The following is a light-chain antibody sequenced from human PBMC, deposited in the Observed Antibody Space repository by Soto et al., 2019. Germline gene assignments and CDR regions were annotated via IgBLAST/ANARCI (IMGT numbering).Light chain of an antibody. V-gene: IGKV3-15*01. CDR2: SAS. Sequence: VMTQSPATLSVSPGERATLSCRASLSISNNLAWYQQKPGQAPMLLIYSASTRATAIPARFSGSASGTAFTLTISSLQSEDFAVYYCQHYNELPLTFGGGTKVDTK. CDR3: QHYNELPLT. J-gene: IGKJ4*01. CDR1: LSISNN.